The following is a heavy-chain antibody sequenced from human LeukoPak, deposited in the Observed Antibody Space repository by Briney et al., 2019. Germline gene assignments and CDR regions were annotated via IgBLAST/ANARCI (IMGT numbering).Heavy chain of an antibody. CDR1: GYTFTSYA. V-gene: IGHV7-4-1*02. Sequence: ASVKVSCKASGYTFTSYAMNWVRQAPGQGLEWMGWIGTNTGNPTYGQGFTGRFVFSLDTSVTTTFLEISSLKAEDTAIYYCARSSWIQQSSDFWGQGTLVTVSS. CDR2: IGTNTGNP. J-gene: IGHJ4*02. D-gene: IGHD5-18*01. CDR3: ARSSWIQQSSDF.